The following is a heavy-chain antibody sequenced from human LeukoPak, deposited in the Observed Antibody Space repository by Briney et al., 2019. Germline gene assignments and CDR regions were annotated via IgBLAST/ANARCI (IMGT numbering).Heavy chain of an antibody. V-gene: IGHV3-64*01. CDR2: ISSNGGST. D-gene: IGHD6-13*01. CDR3: ARDGYSSRRYYYYYMDV. Sequence: GGSLRLSCAASGFTFSSYAMHWVRQAPGKGLEYVSAISSNGGSTYYANSVKGRFTISRDNSKNTLYLQMGSLRAEDMAVYYCARDGYSSRRYYYYYMDVWGKGTTVTVSS. J-gene: IGHJ6*03. CDR1: GFTFSSYA.